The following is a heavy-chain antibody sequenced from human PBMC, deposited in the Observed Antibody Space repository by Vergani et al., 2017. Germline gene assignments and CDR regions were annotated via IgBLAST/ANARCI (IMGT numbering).Heavy chain of an antibody. CDR3: VKDHPVFDE. V-gene: IGHV3-30*02. CDR2: IQKDGIDK. J-gene: IGHJ4*02. Sequence: VQMVESGGGLVKPGGSLRLSCVASGFTFSHYSMHWVRQAPGKGLEWVAFIQKDGIDKFYADSVRGRFTISRDISKNTLYLEMNSLSAEDTALYHCVKDHPVFDEWGRGTLVSVS. CDR1: GFTFSHYS.